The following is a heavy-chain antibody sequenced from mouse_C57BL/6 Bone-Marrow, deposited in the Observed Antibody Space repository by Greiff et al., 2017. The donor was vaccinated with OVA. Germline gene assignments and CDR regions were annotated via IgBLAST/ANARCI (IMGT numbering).Heavy chain of an antibody. CDR3: ARVTPSYCSGSRYWYFGV. CDR2: ISDGGSYT. D-gene: IGHD1-1*01. V-gene: IGHV5-4*01. CDR1: GFTFSSYA. J-gene: IGHJ1*03. Sequence: EVQGVESGGGLVKPGGSLKLSCAASGFTFSSYAMSWVRQTPEKRLEWVATISDGGSYTYYPDNVKGRFTFSIDNANNNLYLKMSHLMSDDTAMYYCARVTPSYCSGSRYWYFGVWGTGATVTVSS.